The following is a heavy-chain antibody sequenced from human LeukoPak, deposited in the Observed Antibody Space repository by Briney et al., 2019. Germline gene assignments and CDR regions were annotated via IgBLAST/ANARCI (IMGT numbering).Heavy chain of an antibody. CDR3: AKDRGYCSSTSCPQDY. J-gene: IGHJ4*02. V-gene: IGHV3-30*02. D-gene: IGHD2-2*01. CDR1: GFTFSSYG. CDR2: IRYDGSNK. Sequence: GGSLRLSCAASGFTFSSYGMHWVRQAPGKGLEWVAFIRYDGSNKYYADSVKGRFTISRDNSKNTLYLQMNSLRAEDTAVYYCAKDRGYCSSTSCPQDYWGQGTLVTVSS.